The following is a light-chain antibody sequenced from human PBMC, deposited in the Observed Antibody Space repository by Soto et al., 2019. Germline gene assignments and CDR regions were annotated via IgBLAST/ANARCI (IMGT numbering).Light chain of an antibody. J-gene: IGKJ1*01. Sequence: EIVMTQSPATLSVSPGERATLSCRASQSVSSNLAWYQQKPGQAPRLPIYGASTRATGIPARFSGSGSGTEFTLTISSLQSEDFAVYYCHQYNNWPPWTFGQGTKVDI. CDR1: QSVSSN. CDR3: HQYNNWPPWT. CDR2: GAS. V-gene: IGKV3-15*01.